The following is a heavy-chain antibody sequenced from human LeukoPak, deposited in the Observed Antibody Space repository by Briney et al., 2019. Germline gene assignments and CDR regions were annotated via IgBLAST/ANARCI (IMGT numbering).Heavy chain of an antibody. J-gene: IGHJ4*02. CDR1: GFTFSNYV. CDR3: AKWDYDILTGYY. CDR2: ISYDGSTK. Sequence: GGSLRLSCAASGFTFSNYVMHWVRQAPGKGLEWVTVISYDGSTKNDADSVKGRFTISRDNSKNTLYLQMNSLRDEDTAVYYCAKWDYDILTGYYWGQGTLVSVFS. D-gene: IGHD3-9*01. V-gene: IGHV3-30*04.